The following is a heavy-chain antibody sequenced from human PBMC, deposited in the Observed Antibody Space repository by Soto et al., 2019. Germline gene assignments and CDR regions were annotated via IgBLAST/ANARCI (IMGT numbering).Heavy chain of an antibody. V-gene: IGHV3-9*01. CDR1: GFTFHDYA. J-gene: IGHJ4*02. CDR2: ISWDSGNI. D-gene: IGHD2-15*01. CDR3: AKGSCIDSSCYSGFFAY. Sequence: EVQLVESGGGLVQPGRSLRLSCTASGFTFHDYAIHWVRQVPGKGLEWVSGISWDSGNIGYADSVQGRFTISRDNAKNSLYLQMNRLRPEDTAFYYCAKGSCIDSSCYSGFFAYWGQGTLVTVSS.